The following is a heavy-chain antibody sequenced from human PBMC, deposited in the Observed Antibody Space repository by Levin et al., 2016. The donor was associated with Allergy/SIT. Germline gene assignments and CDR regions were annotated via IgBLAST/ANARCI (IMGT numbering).Heavy chain of an antibody. CDR3: AKDLIQQSL. D-gene: IGHD5-18*01. V-gene: IGHV3-30*18. CDR2: ISYDGSNK. Sequence: WIRQPPGKGLEWVAVISYDGSNKYYADSVKGRFTISRDNSKNTLYLQMNSLRAEDTAVYYCAKDLIQQSLWGQGTLVTVSS. J-gene: IGHJ4*02.